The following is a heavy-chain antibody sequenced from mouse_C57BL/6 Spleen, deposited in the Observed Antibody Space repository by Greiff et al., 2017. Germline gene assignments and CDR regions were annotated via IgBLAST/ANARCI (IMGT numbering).Heavy chain of an antibody. CDR1: GYTFTSYW. CDR3: AREAYGSSKDYFDY. D-gene: IGHD1-1*01. Sequence: QVQLQQPGAELVMPGASVKLSCKASGYTFTSYWMHWVKQRPGQGLEWIGEIDPSDSYTNYNQKVKGKSTLTVDKSSSTAYMQLSSLTSEDSAVYYGAREAYGSSKDYFDYWGQGTTLTVSS. J-gene: IGHJ2*01. CDR2: IDPSDSYT. V-gene: IGHV1-69*01.